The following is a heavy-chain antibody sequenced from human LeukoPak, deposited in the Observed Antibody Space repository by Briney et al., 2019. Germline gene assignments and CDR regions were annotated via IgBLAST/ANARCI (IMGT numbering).Heavy chain of an antibody. V-gene: IGHV1-18*01. J-gene: IGHJ3*02. Sequence: GASVKVSCKASGYTFTSYGISWVRQAPGQGLEWMGWISAYNGNTNYAQKLQGRVTMTTDTSTSTAYMELRSLRSDDTAVYYCARDQYDFWSSRDAFDIWGQGTMVTVSS. CDR3: ARDQYDFWSSRDAFDI. CDR2: ISAYNGNT. CDR1: GYTFTSYG. D-gene: IGHD3-3*01.